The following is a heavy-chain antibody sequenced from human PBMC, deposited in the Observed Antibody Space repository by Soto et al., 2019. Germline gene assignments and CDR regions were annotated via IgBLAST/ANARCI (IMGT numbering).Heavy chain of an antibody. D-gene: IGHD2-2*01. CDR3: ATGLVEAATLNY. V-gene: IGHV1-69*06. CDR2: LIPISASA. Sequence: QVQLVQSGAEVKKPGSSVKVSCRASGVTLSNYAISWVRQAPGQGLEWMGGLIPISASAKFAQKFQGRVTMTADKATRTAYTELSSRSSEDTAVYYRATGLVEAATLNYWGQGTLVTVSS. J-gene: IGHJ4*02. CDR1: GVTLSNYA.